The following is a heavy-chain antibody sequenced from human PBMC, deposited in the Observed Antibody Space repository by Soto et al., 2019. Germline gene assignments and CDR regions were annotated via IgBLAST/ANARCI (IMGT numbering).Heavy chain of an antibody. CDR3: ARGLLSENYYSGGWYYSDY. J-gene: IGHJ4*02. D-gene: IGHD1-26*01. CDR2: INHSGST. CDR1: GGSFSGYS. V-gene: IGHV4-34*01. Sequence: QVQLQQWGAGLLKPSETLSLTCAVYGGSFSGYSWTWIRQSPGKGLEWIGQINHSGSTTYNPSLKSQATISLATSKHQSSLELSSVTAADPAVYYRARGLLSENYYSGGWYYSDYWGQGTLVTVSS.